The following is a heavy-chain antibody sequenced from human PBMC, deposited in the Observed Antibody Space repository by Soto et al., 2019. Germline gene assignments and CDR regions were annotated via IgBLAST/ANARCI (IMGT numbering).Heavy chain of an antibody. Sequence: QVQLVESGGGVVQPGRSLRLSCAASGFTFSNYGMHWVRQAPGKGLEWVAVISFDGNTKYYGDSVNGRFIVSRDNSKNILYVQMNSLRPEDTAVYYCVKSQDFTGNDFKFDHRGQGTLVTVSS. D-gene: IGHD3-16*01. CDR2: ISFDGNTK. J-gene: IGHJ4*02. V-gene: IGHV3-30*18. CDR1: GFTFSNYG. CDR3: VKSQDFTGNDFKFDH.